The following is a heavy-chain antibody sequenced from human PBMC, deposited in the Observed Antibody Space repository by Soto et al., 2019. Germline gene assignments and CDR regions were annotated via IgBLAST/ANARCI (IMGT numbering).Heavy chain of an antibody. CDR1: GFTFSSYA. V-gene: IGHV3-23*01. D-gene: IGHD3-22*01. J-gene: IGHJ4*02. CDR3: AKGMYYYDSSAYYPAFDY. CDR2: ISGSGGST. Sequence: GSLRLSCAASGFTFSSYAMSWVRQAPGKGLEWVSAISGSGGSTYYADSVKGRFTISRDNSKNTLYLQMNSLRAEDTAVYYCAKGMYYYDSSAYYPAFDYWGQVTLVTASS.